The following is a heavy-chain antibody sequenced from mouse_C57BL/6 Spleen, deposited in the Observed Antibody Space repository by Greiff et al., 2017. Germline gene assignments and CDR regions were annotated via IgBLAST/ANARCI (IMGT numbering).Heavy chain of an antibody. CDR3: ARDDYGNLFDY. J-gene: IGHJ2*01. CDR2: IDPSDSYT. D-gene: IGHD2-1*01. V-gene: IGHV1-69*01. Sequence: QVQLQQPGAELVMPGASVKLSCKASGYTFTSYWMHWVKQRPGQGLEWIGEIDPSDSYTNYNQKFKGKSTLTVDKSSSTAYMQLSSLTSEDSAVYYCARDDYGNLFDYWGQGTTLTVSS. CDR1: GYTFTSYW.